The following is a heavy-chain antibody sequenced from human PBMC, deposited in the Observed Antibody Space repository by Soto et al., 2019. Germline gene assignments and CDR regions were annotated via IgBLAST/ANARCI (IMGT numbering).Heavy chain of an antibody. CDR3: ARFMTMVTKLSFDS. V-gene: IGHV4-30-2*01. Sequence: SQTLSLTCAPSGRAISSGHYSLRWFRRPPGKGLEWIGYMYHSGSTYYNPSLKSRVTISIDRSKNQFSLKLSSVTAADTAVYYCARFMTMVTKLSFDSWGQGTMVTVSS. J-gene: IGHJ3*02. CDR2: MYHSGST. CDR1: GRAISSGHYS. D-gene: IGHD4-17*01.